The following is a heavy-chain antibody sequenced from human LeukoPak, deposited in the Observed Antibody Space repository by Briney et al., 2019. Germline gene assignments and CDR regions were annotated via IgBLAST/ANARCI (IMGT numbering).Heavy chain of an antibody. CDR3: ATVRSSGWSTPRPSNWFDP. J-gene: IGHJ5*02. V-gene: IGHV1-2*02. Sequence: GASVKVSCKASGYTFTGYYMHWVRQAPGQGLEWMGWINPNSGGTIYAQKFQGRVTMTEDTSTDTAYMELSSLRSEDTAVYYCATVRSSGWSTPRPSNWFDPWGQGTLVTVSS. CDR1: GYTFTGYY. D-gene: IGHD6-19*01. CDR2: INPNSGGT.